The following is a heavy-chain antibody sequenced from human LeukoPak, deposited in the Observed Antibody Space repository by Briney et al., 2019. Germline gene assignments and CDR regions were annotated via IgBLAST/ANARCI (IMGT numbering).Heavy chain of an antibody. Sequence: SETLSLTCTVSGGSIISSSHYWAWIRQPPGKGLEWIGSIYYNGGTFYSPSLKSRASISVDTSKNQFSLKLSSVTAADTAVYYCARGSSFDYWGQGTLVTVSS. D-gene: IGHD6-13*01. CDR1: GGSIISSSHY. CDR3: ARGSSFDY. CDR2: IYYNGGT. V-gene: IGHV4-39*01. J-gene: IGHJ4*02.